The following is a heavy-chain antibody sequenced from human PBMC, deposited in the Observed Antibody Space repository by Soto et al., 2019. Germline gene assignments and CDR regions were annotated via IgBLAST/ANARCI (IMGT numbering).Heavy chain of an antibody. CDR1: GGSMSSYY. J-gene: IGHJ4*02. V-gene: IGHV4-59*01. D-gene: IGHD2-15*01. CDR2: ISYSGST. CDR3: ARADPDASVGY. Sequence: PSETLSLTCTVSGGSMSSYYWTWLRQSPGRGLEWIGYISYSGSTYYNPSLKSRVTISADTSKNQFSLRMNSMIAADTAVYYCARADPDASVGYCCQGPLVSVST.